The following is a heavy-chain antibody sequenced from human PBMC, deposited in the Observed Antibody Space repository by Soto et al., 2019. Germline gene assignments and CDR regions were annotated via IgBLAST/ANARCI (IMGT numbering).Heavy chain of an antibody. D-gene: IGHD4-4*01. CDR3: ARVDYRNYHYYYDMDV. Sequence: QVQLQESGPGLVKPSLTLSLTCTVSGGSISSGGYYWSWIRQHPGKGLELIGYIYYSGSTYYNPSLKSRVTISVDTSQNQFSLKLSSVTAADTAVYYCARVDYRNYHYYYDMDVWGQGTTVTVSS. CDR2: IYYSGST. V-gene: IGHV4-31*03. J-gene: IGHJ6*02. CDR1: GGSISSGGYY.